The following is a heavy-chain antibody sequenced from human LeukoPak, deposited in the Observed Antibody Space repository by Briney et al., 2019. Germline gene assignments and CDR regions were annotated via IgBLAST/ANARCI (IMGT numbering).Heavy chain of an antibody. V-gene: IGHV4-59*08. CDR3: GAYDILTGAFDI. CDR2: IYYSGST. D-gene: IGHD3-9*01. CDR1: GGSISSYY. Sequence: SETLSLTCTVSGGSISSYYWSWIRQPPGKGLEWIGYIYYSGSTNYNPSLKSRVTISVDTSKNQFSLKLSSVTAADTAVYYCGAYDILTGAFDIWGQGTMVTVSS. J-gene: IGHJ3*02.